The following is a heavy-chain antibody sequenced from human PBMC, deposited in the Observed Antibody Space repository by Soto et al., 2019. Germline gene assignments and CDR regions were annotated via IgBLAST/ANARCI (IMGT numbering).Heavy chain of an antibody. V-gene: IGHV1-46*03. CDR1: GYAFTSYY. CDR3: AREDIVVVVAATHAFDI. D-gene: IGHD2-15*01. J-gene: IGHJ3*02. CDR2: INPSGGST. Sequence: ASVKVSCQGSGYAFTSYYVHWVRQAPGQGLEWMGIINPSGGSTSYARKFQGRVTMTRDTSTSTVYMELSSLRSEDTAVYYCAREDIVVVVAATHAFDIWGLGTMVTVSS.